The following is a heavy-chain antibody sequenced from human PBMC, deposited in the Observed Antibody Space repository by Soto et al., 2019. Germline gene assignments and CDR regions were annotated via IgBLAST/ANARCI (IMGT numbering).Heavy chain of an antibody. CDR2: LQTDGSHP. CDR3: ARGGDPDY. J-gene: IGHJ4*02. Sequence: EVQLVESGGGLVQPGGSLRLSCVASGFKFDYYWMHWVRQAPGGGLMWISRLQTDGSHPAYADSVKGRFTTSRDNAKNTLYLQMNNLRVEDTAVYYCARGGDPDYWGQGTRVTVSS. D-gene: IGHD2-21*02. CDR1: GFKFDYYW. V-gene: IGHV3-74*01.